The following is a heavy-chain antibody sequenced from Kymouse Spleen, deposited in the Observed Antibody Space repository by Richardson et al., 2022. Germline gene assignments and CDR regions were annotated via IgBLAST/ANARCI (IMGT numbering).Heavy chain of an antibody. CDR3: ARVATTSYYYGMDV. V-gene: IGHV4-39*01. CDR1: GGSISSSSYY. CDR2: IYYSGST. J-gene: IGHJ6*02. D-gene: IGHD5-12*01. Sequence: QLQLQESGPGLVKPSETLSLTCTVSGGSISSSSYYWGWIRQPPGKGLEWIGSIYYSGSTYYNPSLKSRVTISVDTSKNQFSLKLSSVTAADTAVYYCARVATTSYYYGMDVWGQGTTVTVSS.